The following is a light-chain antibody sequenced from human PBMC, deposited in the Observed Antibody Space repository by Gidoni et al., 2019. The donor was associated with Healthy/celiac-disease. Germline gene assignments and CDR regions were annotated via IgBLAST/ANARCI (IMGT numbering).Light chain of an antibody. CDR1: QSISSY. CDR2: AAS. CDR3: QQSYSTPRFT. V-gene: IGKV1-39*01. J-gene: IGKJ2*01. Sequence: DIQMTQSPSSLSASVGDRVHITCRASQSISSYLNWYQQKPGKAPKLLIYAASSLQSGVPSRFSGSGSGTDFTLTISSLQPEDFATYYCQQSYSTPRFTFGHGTKLEIK.